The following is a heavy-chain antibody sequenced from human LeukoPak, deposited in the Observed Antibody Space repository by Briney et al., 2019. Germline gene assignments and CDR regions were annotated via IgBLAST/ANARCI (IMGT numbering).Heavy chain of an antibody. D-gene: IGHD2-21*01. CDR1: GGTFSSYA. CDR2: IIPIFGTA. CDR3: ARARIPWVYFDY. J-gene: IGHJ4*02. V-gene: IGHV1-69*01. Sequence: ASVKVSCKASGGTFSSYAISWVRQAPGQGLEWMGGIIPIFGTANYAQKFQGRVTITADESTSTAYMELSSLRSEDTAVYYCARARIPWVYFDYWGQGTLVTVSS.